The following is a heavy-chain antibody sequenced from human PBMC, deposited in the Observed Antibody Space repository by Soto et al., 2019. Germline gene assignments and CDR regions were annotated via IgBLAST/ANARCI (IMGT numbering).Heavy chain of an antibody. Sequence: PGGSLRLSCAASGFTFSRFELHWVRQAPGKGLEWTSYISSSGSTAYYASSAEGRFTISRDNANNSVYLQMDSLRAEDTALYYCTRAAWFPYLSFYWGQGALVTVSS. J-gene: IGHJ4*02. CDR3: TRAAWFPYLSFY. D-gene: IGHD3-10*01. CDR1: GFTFSRFE. CDR2: ISSSGSTA. V-gene: IGHV3-48*03.